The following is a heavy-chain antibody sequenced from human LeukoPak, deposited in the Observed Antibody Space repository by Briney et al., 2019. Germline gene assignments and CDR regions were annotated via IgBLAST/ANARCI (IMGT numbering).Heavy chain of an antibody. CDR1: GGSIRSSRDY. CDR3: AREVLGYCSGGSCYSAVDWYFDL. J-gene: IGHJ2*01. D-gene: IGHD2-15*01. Sequence: PSETLSLTCTVSGGSIRSSRDYWGWIRQPPGKGLEWIGSIYYSGSTYHNPSLKSRVNISVDTSKNQFSLKLSSVTAADTAVYYCAREVLGYCSGGSCYSAVDWYFDLWGRGTLVTVSS. V-gene: IGHV4-39*07. CDR2: IYYSGST.